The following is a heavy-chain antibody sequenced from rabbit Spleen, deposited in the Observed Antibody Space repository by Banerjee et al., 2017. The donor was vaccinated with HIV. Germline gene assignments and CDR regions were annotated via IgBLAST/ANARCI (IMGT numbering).Heavy chain of an antibody. CDR1: GVSFSFNSY. D-gene: IGHD8-1*01. Sequence: QSLEESGGDLVKPGASLTLTCKASGVSFSFNSYMCWVRQAQGKGLEWIACIDAGNSGFTYFASWAKGRFTISKTSSTTVTLQMTSLTAADTATYFCARDSGSSFSSYGMDLWGQGTLVTVS. CDR3: ARDSGSSFSSYGMDL. J-gene: IGHJ6*01. CDR2: IDAGNSGFT. V-gene: IGHV1S40*01.